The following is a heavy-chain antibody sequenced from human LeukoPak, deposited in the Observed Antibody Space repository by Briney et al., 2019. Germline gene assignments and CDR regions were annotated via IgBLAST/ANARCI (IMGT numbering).Heavy chain of an antibody. CDR3: ARDSGSSAFDY. Sequence: SETLSLTFTVSGGSISSSRYYWGWIRQPPGKGLEWIGSIYYSGSTYYNPSLKSRVTMSVDTSKNQFSLKLSSVTAADTAVYYCARDSGSSAFDYWGQGTLVTVSS. D-gene: IGHD1-26*01. CDR1: GGSISSSRYY. V-gene: IGHV4-39*07. CDR2: IYYSGST. J-gene: IGHJ4*02.